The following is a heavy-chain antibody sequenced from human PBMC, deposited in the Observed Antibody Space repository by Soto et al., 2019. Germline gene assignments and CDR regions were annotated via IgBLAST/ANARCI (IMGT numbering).Heavy chain of an antibody. D-gene: IGHD6-19*01. CDR1: GFTFSSFP. J-gene: IGHJ4*02. CDR3: ARANSGWYGPFDY. CDR2: ISSNGVNT. V-gene: IGHV3-64*01. Sequence: PGGSLRLSCAASGFTFSSFPMHWVRQAPGKGLEYVSAISSNGVNTYSANSVKGRFTISRDNSKSTLYLQMGSLRAEDMAVYYCARANSGWYGPFDYWGQGTLVTVSS.